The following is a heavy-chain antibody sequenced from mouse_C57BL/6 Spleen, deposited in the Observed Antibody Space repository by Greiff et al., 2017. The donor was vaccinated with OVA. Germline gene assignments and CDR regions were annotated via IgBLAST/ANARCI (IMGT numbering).Heavy chain of an antibody. CDR1: GFTFSDYG. J-gene: IGHJ4*01. D-gene: IGHD2-12*01. CDR2: ISSGSSTI. V-gene: IGHV5-17*01. Sequence: EVKVVESGGGLVKPGGSLKLSCAASGFTFSDYGMHWVRQAPEKGLEWVAYISSGSSTIYYADTVKGRFTISRDNAKNTLFLQMTSLRSEDTAMYYCARSLRYYAMDYWGQGTSVTVSS. CDR3: ARSLRYYAMDY.